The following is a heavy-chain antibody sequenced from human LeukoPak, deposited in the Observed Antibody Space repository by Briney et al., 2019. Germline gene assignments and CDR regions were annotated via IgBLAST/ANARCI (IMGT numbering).Heavy chain of an antibody. J-gene: IGHJ6*03. CDR3: ARGVRYPSRFHYYYYYMDV. D-gene: IGHD3-10*01. CDR2: IIPILGTA. CDR1: GGTFSSYA. V-gene: IGHV1-69*05. Sequence: GASVKVSCKASGGTFSSYAISWVRQAPGQGLEWMGGIIPILGTANYAQKFQGRVTITTDESTSTAYMELSSLRSEDTAVYYCARGVRYPSRFHYYYYYMDVWGKGTTVTVSS.